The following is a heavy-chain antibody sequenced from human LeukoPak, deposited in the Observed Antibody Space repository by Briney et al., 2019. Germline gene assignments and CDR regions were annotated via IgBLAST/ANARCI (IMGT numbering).Heavy chain of an antibody. D-gene: IGHD2-2*01. CDR3: AKGGAGYCSSTSCLYYFDY. Sequence: GGSLRLSCAASGFTFSTCAMPWVRQAPGMGLQCVSLNSVRGRFTISRVNSKNTLYLQMNSLRAEDTAVYYCAKGGAGYCSSTSCLYYFDYWGQGTLVTVST. J-gene: IGHJ4*02. CDR1: GFTFSTCA. V-gene: IGHV3-NL1*01.